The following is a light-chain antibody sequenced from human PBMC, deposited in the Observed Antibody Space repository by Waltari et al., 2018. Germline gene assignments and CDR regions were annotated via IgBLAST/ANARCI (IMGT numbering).Light chain of an antibody. CDR3: QQFHLYPLT. J-gene: IGKJ4*01. Sequence: QMTQSPSTRSASVGARCNISCRASQTISSWLAWYQQKPGKAPRLLIYKASTLESGVSSRFSGSGAGTDFTLTINSLQPNDSATYYCQQFHLYPLTFGGGTKVEIK. CDR1: QTISSW. CDR2: KAS. V-gene: IGKV1-5*03.